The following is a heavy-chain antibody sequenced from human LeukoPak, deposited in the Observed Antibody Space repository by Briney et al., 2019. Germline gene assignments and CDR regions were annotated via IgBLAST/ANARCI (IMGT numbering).Heavy chain of an antibody. CDR2: IYTSGSP. D-gene: IGHD6-13*01. J-gene: IGHJ5*02. Sequence: SETLSLTCAVSGESISSYYWSWIRQPAGKGLEWIGRIYTSGSPNYNPSLKSRVTMSVDTSKNQFSLKLSSVTAADTAVYYCARMYSSLRFDPWGQGTLVTVSS. CDR1: GESISSYY. V-gene: IGHV4-4*07. CDR3: ARMYSSLRFDP.